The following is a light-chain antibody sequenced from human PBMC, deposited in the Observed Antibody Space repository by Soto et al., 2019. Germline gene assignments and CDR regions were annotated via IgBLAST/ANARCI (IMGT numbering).Light chain of an antibody. CDR2: AAS. CDR1: QSISSY. CDR3: QQSYSTHWT. J-gene: IGKJ1*01. V-gene: IGKV1-39*01. Sequence: DIQMTQSPSSLSASVGDRVTITCRASQSISSYLNWYQQKPGKAPKLLIYAASSLQSGVLSRFSGSGSGTDFTLTISSLQPEDFATYYCQQSYSTHWTFGQGTKVDIK.